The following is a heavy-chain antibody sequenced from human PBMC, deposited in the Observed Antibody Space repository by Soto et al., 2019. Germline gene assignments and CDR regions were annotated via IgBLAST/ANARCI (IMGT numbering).Heavy chain of an antibody. D-gene: IGHD3-22*01. J-gene: IGHJ6*02. Sequence: QVQLVQSGAEVKKPGSSVKVSCKASGDTFSSYAISWVRQAPGQGIEWMGGIIPIFGTANYAQKFQGRVTITADESTSTAYMELSSLRSEDTAVYYCARDGSGYRSRASPMDVWGQGTTVTVPS. V-gene: IGHV1-69*01. CDR3: ARDGSGYRSRASPMDV. CDR2: IIPIFGTA. CDR1: GDTFSSYA.